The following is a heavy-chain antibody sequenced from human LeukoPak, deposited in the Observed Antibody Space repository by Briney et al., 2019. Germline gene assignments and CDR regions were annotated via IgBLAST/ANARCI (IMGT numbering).Heavy chain of an antibody. J-gene: IGHJ4*02. CDR3: ARDKDDYVWGTYRW. Sequence: SETLSLTCAVSGYSISSGCYWGWGREAPGKGLEWIGSIYHTGSTDYNPSLKSRLTISVDMSKNQFSLNLRSVTAADTAVYYCARDKDDYVWGTYRWWGQGMLVTVSS. D-gene: IGHD3-16*02. V-gene: IGHV4-38-2*01. CDR1: GYSISSGCY. CDR2: IYHTGST.